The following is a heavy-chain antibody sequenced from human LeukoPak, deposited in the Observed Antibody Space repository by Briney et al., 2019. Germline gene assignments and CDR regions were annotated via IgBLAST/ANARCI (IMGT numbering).Heavy chain of an antibody. J-gene: IGHJ4*02. Sequence: SGTLSLTCIVSGDSITNYYWAWIRQPAGKGLELIGRIFTSGFTTYDPSLKSRVSTSFDTSNNQFSLKLNSVTAADTAVYYCAAGSVGHISRAFDLWGQGNLVIVSS. CDR3: AAGSVGHISRAFDL. CDR1: GDSITNYY. CDR2: IFTSGFT. V-gene: IGHV4-4*07.